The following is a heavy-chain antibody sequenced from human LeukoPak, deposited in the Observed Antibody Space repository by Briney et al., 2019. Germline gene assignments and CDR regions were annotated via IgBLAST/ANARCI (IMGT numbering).Heavy chain of an antibody. CDR2: IYPGDSDT. Sequence: ESLTISCMGTGYSFSTYWIGWVRQMPGKGLEWMGNIYPGDSDTRYSPSFQGQVTISADQSISTAYLQVSSLKASGPAIYYRARREYRSGANAFDIWGQGTMVTVSS. D-gene: IGHD6-19*01. V-gene: IGHV5-51*01. J-gene: IGHJ3*02. CDR3: ARREYRSGANAFDI. CDR1: GYSFSTYW.